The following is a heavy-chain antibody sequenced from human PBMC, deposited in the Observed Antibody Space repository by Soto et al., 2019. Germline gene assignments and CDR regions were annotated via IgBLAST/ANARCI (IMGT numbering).Heavy chain of an antibody. CDR3: ARVDGYFFFFDN. V-gene: IGHV4-31*02. CDR2: ISYSGRT. J-gene: IGHJ4*02. CDR1: GAYY. D-gene: IGHD3-22*01. Sequence: GAYYWSWIRQHPGKGLEWIGYISYSGRTYYNPSLKSRLTISLDTSENQFSLKLTSVTAADTAVYYCARVDGYFFFFDNWGQGTQVTVSS.